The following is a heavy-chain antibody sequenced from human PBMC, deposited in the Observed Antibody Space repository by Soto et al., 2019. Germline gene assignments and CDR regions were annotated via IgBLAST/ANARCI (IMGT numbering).Heavy chain of an antibody. CDR2: MKQDGSEK. CDR1: GFTFSRYW. Sequence: GVSLRLSCAASGFTFSRYWMSWVRQAPGKGLEWVANMKQDGSEKYSVDSVAGRFTISRDNAKNSLYLEMNSLRAEDTAVYYCARFDGYSSSWSFDSWGQGTLVTVSS. D-gene: IGHD6-13*01. CDR3: ARFDGYSSSWSFDS. J-gene: IGHJ4*02. V-gene: IGHV3-7*01.